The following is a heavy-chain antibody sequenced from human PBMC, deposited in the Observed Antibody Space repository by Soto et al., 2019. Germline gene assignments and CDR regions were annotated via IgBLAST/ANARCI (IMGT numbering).Heavy chain of an antibody. D-gene: IGHD6-6*01. CDR3: ASMAGSSSSGGWFDP. J-gene: IGHJ5*02. CDR2: IYHSGST. V-gene: IGHV4-38-2*01. CDR1: GYSISSGYY. Sequence: NPSETLSLTCAVSGYSISSGYYWGWIRQPPGKGLEWIGSIYHSGSTYYNPSLKSRVTISVDTSKNQFSLKLSSVTAADTAVYYCASMAGSSSSGGWFDPWGQGTLVTVSS.